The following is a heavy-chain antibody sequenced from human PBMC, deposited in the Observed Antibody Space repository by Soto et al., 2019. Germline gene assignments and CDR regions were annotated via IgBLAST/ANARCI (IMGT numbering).Heavy chain of an antibody. J-gene: IGHJ4*02. D-gene: IGHD5-12*01. CDR2: IYWDDDK. CDR3: ARLTRGVYDLDRLWEKFDY. CDR1: GFSLSSIGMG. Sequence: QITVKESGLTLVKPTETLTLTCTFSGFSLSSIGMGVGWIRQPPGKALEWLTLIYWDDDKRYSPSLSSRLTITKDPSKNQVDLTMTNMDPVDTATYHCARLTRGVYDLDRLWEKFDYWGQGALVTVS. V-gene: IGHV2-5*02.